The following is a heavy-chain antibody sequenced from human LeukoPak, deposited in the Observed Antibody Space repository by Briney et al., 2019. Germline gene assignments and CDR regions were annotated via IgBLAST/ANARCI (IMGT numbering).Heavy chain of an antibody. Sequence: ASVRVSCKTSSYTFTIYDISWVRQAPGQGLEWMGWINSYNGYTNYTQKLQGKVTMTTDTSTRTVSMELRSLRSDDTAMYYCARHGLYSGHEWDYWGQGTLVTVSS. D-gene: IGHD5-12*01. CDR2: INSYNGYT. CDR1: SYTFTIYD. CDR3: ARHGLYSGHEWDY. J-gene: IGHJ4*02. V-gene: IGHV1-18*04.